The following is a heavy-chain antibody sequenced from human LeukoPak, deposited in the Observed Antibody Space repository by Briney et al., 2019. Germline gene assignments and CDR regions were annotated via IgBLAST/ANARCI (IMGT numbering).Heavy chain of an antibody. CDR2: INHSGST. V-gene: IGHV4-34*01. Sequence: PSETLSLTCAVYGGSFSGYYWSWIRQPPGKGLEWIGEINHSGSTNYNPSLKSRVTISVDTSKNQFSLKLSSVTAADTAVYYCARGGSDYDYVWGSLTPFDYWGQGTLVTVSS. CDR3: ARGGSDYDYVWGSLTPFDY. D-gene: IGHD3-16*01. J-gene: IGHJ4*02. CDR1: GGSFSGYY.